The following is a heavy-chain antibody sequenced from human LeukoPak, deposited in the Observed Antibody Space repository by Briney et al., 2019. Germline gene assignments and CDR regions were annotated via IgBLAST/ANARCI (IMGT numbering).Heavy chain of an antibody. D-gene: IGHD1-26*01. Sequence: GGSLRLSCAASGFTFSSYGMSWVRQAPGKGLEWVSSSSGNGDSYYADSVKGRFTVSRDNSKNTLYLQMNSLRAEDTAFYFCAKGSPIYVGVVFFDFWGQGTLLTVSS. V-gene: IGHV3-23*01. CDR2: SSGNGDS. CDR3: AKGSPIYVGVVFFDF. J-gene: IGHJ4*02. CDR1: GFTFSSYG.